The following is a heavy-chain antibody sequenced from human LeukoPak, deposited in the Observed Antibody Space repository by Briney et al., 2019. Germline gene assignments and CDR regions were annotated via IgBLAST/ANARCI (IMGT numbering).Heavy chain of an antibody. CDR3: ARSGYYGSGSYSDY. V-gene: IGHV3-20*04. D-gene: IGHD3-10*01. CDR2: INWHGDRT. CDR1: GYTYEDYG. J-gene: IGHJ4*02. Sequence: GGSLRLSCAVCGYTYEDYGMSWVRQAPGKGREGVSGINWHGDRTGYADSVKGRFTISRDNAKNSLYLQMNSLRAEDTALYYCARSGYYGSGSYSDYWGQGTLVTVSS.